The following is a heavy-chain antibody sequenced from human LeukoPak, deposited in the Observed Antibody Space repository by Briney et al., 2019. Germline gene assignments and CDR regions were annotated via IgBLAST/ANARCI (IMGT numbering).Heavy chain of an antibody. CDR3: AKGNYYDSSAYNWFDP. CDR1: GFTFSSYS. V-gene: IGHV3-21*01. Sequence: GGSLRLSCAASGFTFSSYSINWVRQAPGKGLEWVSSISSSSSYIYYADSVKGRFTISRDNSKNTLYLQMNSLRAEDTAVYYCAKGNYYDSSAYNWFDPWGQGTLVTVSS. J-gene: IGHJ5*02. D-gene: IGHD3-22*01. CDR2: ISSSSSYI.